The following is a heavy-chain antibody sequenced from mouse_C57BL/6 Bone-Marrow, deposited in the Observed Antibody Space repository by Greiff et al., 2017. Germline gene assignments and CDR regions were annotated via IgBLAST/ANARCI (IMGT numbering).Heavy chain of an antibody. CDR3: ARKHYYYGSSSLYWYFDV. J-gene: IGHJ1*03. CDR2: IYPGDGDT. D-gene: IGHD1-1*01. CDR1: GYAFSSYW. Sequence: VMLVESGAELVKPGASVKISCKASGYAFSSYWMNWVKQRPGKGLAWIGQIYPGDGDTNYNGKFKGKATLTADKSSSTAYMQLSSLTSEDSAVYFCARKHYYYGSSSLYWYFDVWGTGTTVTVSS. V-gene: IGHV1-80*01.